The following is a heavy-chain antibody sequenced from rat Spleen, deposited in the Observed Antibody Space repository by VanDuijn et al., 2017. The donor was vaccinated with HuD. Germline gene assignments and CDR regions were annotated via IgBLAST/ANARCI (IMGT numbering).Heavy chain of an antibody. Sequence: EVQLVESGGGLVQPGGSLKLSCVASGFTFNNYWMTWIRQPPGKGLEWIASITHNVGNTYYPDSVKDRFTISRDNAKNTQYLQMDSLRSEDTATYYCAMALTTEGYYFDYWGQGVMVTVAS. V-gene: IGHV5-31*01. CDR1: GFTFNNYW. CDR3: AMALTTEGYYFDY. J-gene: IGHJ2*01. CDR2: ITHNVGNT. D-gene: IGHD1-11*01.